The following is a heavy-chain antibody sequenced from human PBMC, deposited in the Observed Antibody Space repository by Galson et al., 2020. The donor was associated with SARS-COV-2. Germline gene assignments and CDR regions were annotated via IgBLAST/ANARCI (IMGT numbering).Heavy chain of an antibody. CDR3: ARESRWELYFDY. V-gene: IGHV4-34*01. D-gene: IGHD1-26*01. Sequence: SETLSLTCAVYGGSFSGYYWSWIRQPPWKGLEWIGEINSSGSTNYNPSLKSRVTISVDTSKNHFSLKLSSVTAADTAVYYCARESRWELYFDYLGQGTLVTVSS. CDR1: GGSFSGYY. CDR2: INSSGST. J-gene: IGHJ4*02.